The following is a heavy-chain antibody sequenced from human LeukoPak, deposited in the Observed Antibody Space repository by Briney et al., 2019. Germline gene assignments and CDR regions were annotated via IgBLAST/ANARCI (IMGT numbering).Heavy chain of an antibody. D-gene: IGHD2-2*01. CDR2: ITGSNFI. Sequence: GGSLRLSCAASGFSFSDFNMHWVRQAPGKGLEWVSYITGSNFIYYADSVKGRFTISRDNAKDSLYLQMNSLRAEDTAVYYCARDPCGSTSCYLKSWGQGTLVTVSS. J-gene: IGHJ5*02. CDR1: GFSFSDFN. CDR3: ARDPCGSTSCYLKS. V-gene: IGHV3-69-1*01.